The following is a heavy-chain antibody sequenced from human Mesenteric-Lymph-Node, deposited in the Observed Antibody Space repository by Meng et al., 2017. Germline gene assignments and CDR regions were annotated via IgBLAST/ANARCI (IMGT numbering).Heavy chain of an antibody. CDR1: GNSISSANY. Sequence: SETLSLTCAVSGNSISSANYWGWIRQSPGKGLEWIGNIYRGGNAYYSPSYYNPSLKSRVTISVDTSKNQFSLQLTSVTAADTAVYYCARDEDFSGGSGYYSYYALDVWGQGTMVTVSS. D-gene: IGHD2-15*01. V-gene: IGHV4-38-2*02. J-gene: IGHJ6*02. CDR3: ARDEDFSGGSGYYSYYALDV. CDR2: IYRGGNAYYSPS.